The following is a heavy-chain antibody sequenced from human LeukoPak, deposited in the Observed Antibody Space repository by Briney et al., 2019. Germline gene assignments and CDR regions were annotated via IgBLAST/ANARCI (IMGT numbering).Heavy chain of an antibody. CDR2: IKDKADGETT. V-gene: IGHV3-15*01. CDR3: STHYYHSSGYYYSWFDP. J-gene: IGHJ5*02. Sequence: GGSLRLSCAASGFTFSSYWMSWVRQAPGKGLEWVGRIKDKADGETTDYAGPVNGRFTISRDDSKNTLYLQMNSLQADDAAVYYCSTHYYHSSGYYYSWFDPWGQGTLVTVSS. CDR1: GFTFSSYW. D-gene: IGHD3-22*01.